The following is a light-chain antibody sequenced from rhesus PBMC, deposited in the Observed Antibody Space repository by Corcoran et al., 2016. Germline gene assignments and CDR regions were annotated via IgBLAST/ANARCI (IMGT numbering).Light chain of an antibody. V-gene: IGKV1-19*01. CDR2: ATI. CDR3: QRSDGLPLG. Sequence: DIQMTQSPSSLSASVVDKLTITCYVSTVIYNWLAWSQHSLEKAPKPLSSATIRLRSGVPSRFSGSGSSTEFARTIRNLRTGDFATYCCQRSDGLPLGFVGGTKVEI. J-gene: IGKJ4*01. CDR1: TVIYNW.